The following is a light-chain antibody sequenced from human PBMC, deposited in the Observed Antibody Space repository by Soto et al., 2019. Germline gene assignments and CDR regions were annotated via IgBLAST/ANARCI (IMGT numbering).Light chain of an antibody. V-gene: IGKV3-15*01. CDR2: GAS. J-gene: IGKJ1*01. CDR3: QQYDDWPPWT. CDR1: QSVSSN. Sequence: VMTQSPATLSVSPGEGATLSCTASQSVSSNLAWYQQKPGQAPRLLIYGASTRAAGVPGRFSGSGSGTDFTLTISSLQSEDFAVDYCQQYDDWPPWTFGQGTKVEV.